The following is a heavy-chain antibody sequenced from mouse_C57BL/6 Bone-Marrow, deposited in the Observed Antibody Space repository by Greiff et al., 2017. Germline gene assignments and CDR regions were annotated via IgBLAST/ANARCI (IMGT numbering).Heavy chain of an antibody. D-gene: IGHD4-1*01. V-gene: IGHV1-52*01. CDR3: ARKRANWDKHWYFDV. CDR2: IDPSDSET. J-gene: IGHJ1*03. Sequence: QVQLKQPGAELVRPGSSVKLSCKASGYTFTSYWMHWVKQRPIQGLEWIGNIDPSDSETHYNQKFKDKATLTVDKSSSTAYMQLSSLTSEDSAVYYCARKRANWDKHWYFDVWGTGTTVTVSS. CDR1: GYTFTSYW.